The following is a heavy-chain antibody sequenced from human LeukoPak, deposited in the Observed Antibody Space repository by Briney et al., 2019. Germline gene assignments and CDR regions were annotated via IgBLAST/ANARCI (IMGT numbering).Heavy chain of an antibody. Sequence: GRSLRLSCAASGFTFSSYSMSWVRQAPGKGLEWVSAISGSGGSTYYADSVKGRFTISRDNSKNTLYLQMNSLRAEDTAVYYCAKGGPFYGSGSYYTQCYFDYWGQGTLVTVSS. CDR3: AKGGPFYGSGSYYTQCYFDY. CDR1: GFTFSSYS. J-gene: IGHJ4*02. CDR2: ISGSGGST. D-gene: IGHD3-10*01. V-gene: IGHV3-23*01.